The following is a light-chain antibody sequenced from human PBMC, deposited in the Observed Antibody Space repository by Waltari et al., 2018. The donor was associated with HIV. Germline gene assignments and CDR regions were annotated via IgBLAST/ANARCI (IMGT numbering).Light chain of an antibody. J-gene: IGLJ1*01. V-gene: IGLV1-36*01. CDR2: YDD. CDR3: AAWDDYLNGYV. Sequence: QSVLTQPPSVSEAPRQRVTISCSGSSSNIGNNAVNWYLQVPGKAPKLLIDYDDLLSSGVSDRFSGSKSGTSASLAIRGLQSEDEAEYYCAAWDDYLNGYVFGSGTKVTVL. CDR1: SSNIGNNA.